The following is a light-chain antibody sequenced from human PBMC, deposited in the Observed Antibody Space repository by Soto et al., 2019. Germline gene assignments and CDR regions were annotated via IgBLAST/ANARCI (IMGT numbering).Light chain of an antibody. V-gene: IGKV1-33*01. CDR2: DAS. Sequence: DLQMTQSPSSLSASVGDRVTITCQASQDISNYLNWYQQKPGKAPKLLIYDASNLETGVPSRFSGRGSGTDFTFTISSLQPEDIATYSCQQYDNLPRTFGPGTKVDIK. CDR1: QDISNY. CDR3: QQYDNLPRT. J-gene: IGKJ3*01.